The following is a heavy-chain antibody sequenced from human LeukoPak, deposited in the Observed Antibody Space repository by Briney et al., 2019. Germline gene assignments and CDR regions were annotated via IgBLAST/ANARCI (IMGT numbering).Heavy chain of an antibody. Sequence: ASVKVSCKASGYTFTGCYMHWVRQAPGQGLEWMGWINPNSGGTNYAQKFQGRVTMTRDTSISTAYMELSRLRSDDTAVFYCAREAVTSDAFDIWGQGTMVTVSS. CDR2: INPNSGGT. V-gene: IGHV1-2*02. D-gene: IGHD4-17*01. J-gene: IGHJ3*02. CDR3: AREAVTSDAFDI. CDR1: GYTFTGCY.